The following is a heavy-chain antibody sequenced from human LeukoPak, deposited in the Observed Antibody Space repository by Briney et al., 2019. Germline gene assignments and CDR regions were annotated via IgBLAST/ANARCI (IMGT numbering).Heavy chain of an antibody. J-gene: IGHJ4*02. Sequence: GGSLRLSCAASGFTFSSYSMNWVRQAPGKGLEWVSSISSSSSYIYYADSVKGRFTISRDNAKNSLYLQMNSLRAEDTAVYYCARWGKRGATLGTKPEWGQGTLVTASS. CDR3: ARWGKRGATLGTKPE. CDR2: ISSSSSYI. D-gene: IGHD1-26*01. CDR1: GFTFSSYS. V-gene: IGHV3-21*01.